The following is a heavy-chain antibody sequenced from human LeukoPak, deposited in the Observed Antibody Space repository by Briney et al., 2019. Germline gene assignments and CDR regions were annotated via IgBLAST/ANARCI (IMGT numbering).Heavy chain of an antibody. CDR2: TYYRSKWYY. CDR1: GDSVSSNSAA. Sequence: SQTLSLTCVISGDSVSSNSAAWNWIRQSPSRGLEWLGRTYYRSKWYYYYAVSMKSRITVNPDTSKNQFSLQLNSVTPEDTAEYYCARTRDLGPDYWGQGTLVTVSS. J-gene: IGHJ4*02. D-gene: IGHD1-26*01. V-gene: IGHV6-1*01. CDR3: ARTRDLGPDY.